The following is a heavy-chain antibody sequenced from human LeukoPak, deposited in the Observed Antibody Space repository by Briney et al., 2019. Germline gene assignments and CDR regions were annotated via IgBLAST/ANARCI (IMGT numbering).Heavy chain of an antibody. CDR3: ARPYTSGYRGAFDI. Sequence: PSETLSLTCTVSGGSISSYYWSWIRQPAGKGLEWIGRIYTSGSTNYNPSLKSRVTMSVDTSKNQFSLKLSSVTAADTAVYYCARPYTSGYRGAFDIWGQGTMVTVSS. J-gene: IGHJ3*02. CDR2: IYTSGST. D-gene: IGHD6-19*01. CDR1: GGSISSYY. V-gene: IGHV4-4*07.